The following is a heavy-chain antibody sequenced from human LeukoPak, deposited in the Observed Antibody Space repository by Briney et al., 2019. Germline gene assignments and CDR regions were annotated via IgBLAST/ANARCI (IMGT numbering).Heavy chain of an antibody. D-gene: IGHD6-19*01. V-gene: IGHV1-8*01. CDR1: GYTFTSYD. Sequence: ASVKVSCKASGYTFTSYDINWVRQATGQGLEWMGWTNPNSGNTGYAQKFQGRVTMTRNTSISTAYMELSSLRSEDTAVYYCARGNLYSSRRNLGYWGQGTLVTVSS. CDR2: TNPNSGNT. J-gene: IGHJ4*02. CDR3: ARGNLYSSRRNLGY.